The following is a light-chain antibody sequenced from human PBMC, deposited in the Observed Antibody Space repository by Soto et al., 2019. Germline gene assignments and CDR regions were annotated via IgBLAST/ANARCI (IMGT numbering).Light chain of an antibody. CDR1: YSDVGGYNY. J-gene: IGLJ3*02. CDR3: SSYTTTSPTRV. CDR2: DVT. V-gene: IGLV2-14*01. Sequence: QSALTQPASVSGSPGQSITISCTGTYSDVGGYNYVSWYQQHPGKAPKLMIYDVTNRPSGVSNRFSGSKSGNTASLTISGLQAEDEADYYCSSYTTTSPTRVFGGGTKLTVL.